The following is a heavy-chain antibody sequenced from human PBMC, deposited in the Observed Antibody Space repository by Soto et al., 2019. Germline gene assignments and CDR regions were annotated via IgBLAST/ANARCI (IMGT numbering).Heavy chain of an antibody. D-gene: IGHD6-6*01. CDR3: ARASSSSSAADY. CDR2: IYYSESA. Sequence: PSETLSLTCTVSGGSISSYYWSWIRQPPGKGLEWIGYIYYSESAYYNPSLKSRVTISMDTSKNHFAMRLSSVTAADTAVYYCARASSSSSAADYWGQGTQVTVSS. J-gene: IGHJ4*02. CDR1: GGSISSYY. V-gene: IGHV4-59*12.